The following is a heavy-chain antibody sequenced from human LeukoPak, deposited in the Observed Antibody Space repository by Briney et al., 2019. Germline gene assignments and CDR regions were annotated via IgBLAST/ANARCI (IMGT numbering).Heavy chain of an antibody. CDR3: AYGVVAATNAAYYGMDV. CDR1: GFTFGNYG. CDR2: ISYDESDK. J-gene: IGHJ6*02. D-gene: IGHD2-15*01. Sequence: GGSLRLSCAASGFTFGNYGMHWVRQAPGKGLEWVAVISYDESDKYYADSVKGRFTISRDNSKNTLYLQMNSLRPEDTAVYYCAYGVVAATNAAYYGMDVWGQGTTVTVSS. V-gene: IGHV3-30*03.